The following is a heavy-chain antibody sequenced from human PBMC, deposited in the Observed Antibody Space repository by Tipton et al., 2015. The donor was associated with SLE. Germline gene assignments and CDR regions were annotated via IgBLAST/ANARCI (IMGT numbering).Heavy chain of an antibody. Sequence: TLSLTCTVPGGSISSHYWTWIRQPPGKGLEWIGYIYYSGSTYYNPSLKSRVTISVDKSKNQFSLKLTSVTAADTALYYCARVAGWIEDAFDIWGQGTMVTVSS. D-gene: IGHD2-2*03. V-gene: IGHV4-59*11. CDR3: ARVAGWIEDAFDI. CDR1: GGSISSHY. CDR2: IYYSGST. J-gene: IGHJ3*02.